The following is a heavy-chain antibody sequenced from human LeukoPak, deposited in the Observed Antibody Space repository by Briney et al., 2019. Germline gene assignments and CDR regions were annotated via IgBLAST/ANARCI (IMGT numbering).Heavy chain of an antibody. D-gene: IGHD2/OR15-2a*01. CDR2: VHCTGTT. J-gene: IGHJ4*02. V-gene: IGHV4-59*01. Sequence: SETLSLTCTVSGGSISSYYWSWIRQPPGKGLEWIGYVHCTGTTNYNASLKSRVTISLDTSKNQFSLRLGSVTAADTAVYYCASFLAHRSNDYWGQGTLVTVSS. CDR3: ASFLAHRSNDY. CDR1: GGSISSYY.